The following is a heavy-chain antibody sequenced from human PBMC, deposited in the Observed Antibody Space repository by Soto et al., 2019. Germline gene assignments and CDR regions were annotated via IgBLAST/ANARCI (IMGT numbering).Heavy chain of an antibody. Sequence: ASVKVSCKASGYTFTSYGISWVRQAPGRGLEWMGWVSAGIGSTNYAQHFQERLTMTTDTSTTTAYMELRSLRSDDTAVYYCARDWYCSSGSCPDCFDPWGQGTQVTVSS. J-gene: IGHJ5*02. D-gene: IGHD2-15*01. CDR3: ARDWYCSSGSCPDCFDP. V-gene: IGHV1-18*04. CDR1: GYTFTSYG. CDR2: VSAGIGST.